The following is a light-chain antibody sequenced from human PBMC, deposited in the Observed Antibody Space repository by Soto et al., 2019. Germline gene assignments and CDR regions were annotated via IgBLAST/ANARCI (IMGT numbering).Light chain of an antibody. CDR1: SSDGGGYNY. Sequence: QSVLTQPPSASGSPGQSVTISCTGSSSDGGGYNYVSWYQQHPGKAPKLMIYEVSKRPSGVPDRFSGSKSGNTASLTVSGLQAEDAADYYCSSYTSSSTLVYVFGTGTKVTV. J-gene: IGLJ1*01. CDR2: EVS. V-gene: IGLV2-8*01. CDR3: SSYTSSSTLVYV.